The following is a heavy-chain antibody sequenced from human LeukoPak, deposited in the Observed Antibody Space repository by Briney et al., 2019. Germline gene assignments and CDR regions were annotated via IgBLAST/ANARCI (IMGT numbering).Heavy chain of an antibody. CDR2: ISSDGSNK. CDR1: GFTFSSYA. J-gene: IGHJ4*02. CDR3: ARDPNSSGWYGGFDY. V-gene: IGHV3-30-3*01. Sequence: GGSLRLSCAASGFTFSSYAMHWVRQAPGKGLEWVAVISSDGSNKYYADSVKGRFTISRDNSKNTLYLQMNSLRAEDTAVYYCARDPNSSGWYGGFDYWGQGTLVTVSS. D-gene: IGHD6-19*01.